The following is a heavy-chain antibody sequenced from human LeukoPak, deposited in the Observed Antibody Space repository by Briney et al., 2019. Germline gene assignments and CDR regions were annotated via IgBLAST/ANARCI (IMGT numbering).Heavy chain of an antibody. CDR3: AGSTSFFVGGGYGMDV. V-gene: IGHV1-3*01. CDR2: INAGNGNT. Sequence: AASVKVSCKASGYTFTSYAMHWVRQAPGQRLEWMGWINAGNGNTKYSQKFQGRVTITRDTSASTAYMELSSLRSEDTAVYYCAGSTSFFVGGGYGMDVWGQGTTVTVSS. D-gene: IGHD2-2*01. CDR1: GYTFTSYA. J-gene: IGHJ6*02.